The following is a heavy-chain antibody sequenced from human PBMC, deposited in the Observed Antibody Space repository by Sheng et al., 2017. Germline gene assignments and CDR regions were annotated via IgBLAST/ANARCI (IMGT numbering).Heavy chain of an antibody. J-gene: IGHJ5*02. CDR2: IYTSGST. Sequence: QVQLQESGPGLVKPSQTLSLTCTVSGGSISSGSYYWSWIRQPAGKGLEWIGRIYTSGSTNYNPSLKSRVTISVDTSKNQFSLKLSSVTAADTAVYYCATESSGYYLTWGQGTLVTVSS. CDR3: ATESSGYYLT. CDR1: GGSISSGSYY. D-gene: IGHD3-22*01. V-gene: IGHV4-61*02.